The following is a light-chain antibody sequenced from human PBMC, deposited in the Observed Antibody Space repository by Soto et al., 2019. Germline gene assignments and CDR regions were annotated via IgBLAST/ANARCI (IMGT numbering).Light chain of an antibody. J-gene: IGKJ1*01. V-gene: IGKV1-5*03. CDR2: KAS. Sequence: DVQMTQSPSTLSASVGERVTITCRASQSVRTLLAWSQQKPGKAPKLLIYKASSLESGVPSRFSGSGSGTDFTLTISSLQPDDFGTYYCQQYNRYSPWAFGQGTKVDSK. CDR1: QSVRTL. CDR3: QQYNRYSPWA.